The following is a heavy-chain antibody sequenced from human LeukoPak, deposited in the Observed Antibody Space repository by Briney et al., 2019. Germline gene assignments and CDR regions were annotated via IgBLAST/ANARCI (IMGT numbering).Heavy chain of an antibody. J-gene: IGHJ3*02. V-gene: IGHV4-39*01. D-gene: IGHD1-26*01. Sequence: GSIYYSGSTYYNPSLKSRVTISVDTSKNQFSLKLSSVTAADTAVYYCARSSWGTTTVDIWGQGTMVTVSS. CDR2: IYYSGST. CDR3: ARSSWGTTTVDI.